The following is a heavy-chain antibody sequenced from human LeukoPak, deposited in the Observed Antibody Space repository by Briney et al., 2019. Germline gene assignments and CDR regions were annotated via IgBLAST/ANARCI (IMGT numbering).Heavy chain of an antibody. D-gene: IGHD3-22*01. CDR3: AGVQSAYDSSGYYYSY. Sequence: PGGSLRLSCAASGFTFSSYWMHWVRQAPGKGLVWVSRINSDGSSTSYADSVKGRFTISRDNAKNTLYLQMNSLRAEDTAVYYCAGVQSAYDSSGYYYSYWGQGTLVTVSS. V-gene: IGHV3-74*01. J-gene: IGHJ4*02. CDR2: INSDGSST. CDR1: GFTFSSYW.